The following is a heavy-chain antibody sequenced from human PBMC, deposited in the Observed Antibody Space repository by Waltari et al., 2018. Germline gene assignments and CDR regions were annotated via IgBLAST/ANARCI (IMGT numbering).Heavy chain of an antibody. CDR2: IIPFLGIA. D-gene: IGHD3-16*01. V-gene: IGHV1-69*04. CDR1: GGTFSSYA. J-gene: IGHJ2*01. CDR3: ARGPSLGWYFDL. Sequence: QVQLVQSGAEVKKPGSSVKVSCKASGGTFSSYAISWVRQAPGQGLEWMGGIIPFLGIANSAQKVQGRVTITADESTSTAYLELSSLRSEDTAVYYCARGPSLGWYFDLWGRGTLVTVSS.